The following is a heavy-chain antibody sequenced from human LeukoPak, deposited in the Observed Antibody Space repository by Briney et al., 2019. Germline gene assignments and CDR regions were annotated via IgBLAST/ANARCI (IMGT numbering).Heavy chain of an antibody. V-gene: IGHV3-23*01. CDR2: LTDSGGTT. CDR3: AKKRDAFDI. CDR1: GFTFGNYA. D-gene: IGHD5-24*01. Sequence: QPGGSLSLSCVASGFTFGNYAMGWLRQAPGRRPEWVSSLTDSGGTTYYVDSVKGRFAISRDNSKNTLYLHMNSLRADDTAVYYCAKKRDAFDIWGQGTVVTVSS. J-gene: IGHJ3*02.